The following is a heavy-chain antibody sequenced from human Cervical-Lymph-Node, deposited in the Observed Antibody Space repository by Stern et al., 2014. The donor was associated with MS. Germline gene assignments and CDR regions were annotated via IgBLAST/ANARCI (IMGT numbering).Heavy chain of an antibody. Sequence: VQLGESGAEVKKPGSSVKVSCKASGGTFSSYAISWVRQAPGQGLEWMGGIIPIFGTANYAQKFQGRVTITADESTSTAYMELSSLRSEDTAVYYCASERIAVAGSGFTRFDYWGQGTLVTVSS. J-gene: IGHJ4*02. CDR3: ASERIAVAGSGFTRFDY. V-gene: IGHV1-69*01. CDR1: GGTFSSYA. CDR2: IIPIFGTA. D-gene: IGHD6-19*01.